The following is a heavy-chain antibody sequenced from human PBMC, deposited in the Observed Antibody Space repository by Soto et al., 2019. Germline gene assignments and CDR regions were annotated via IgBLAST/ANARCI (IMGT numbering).Heavy chain of an antibody. CDR2: IGADINYI. V-gene: IGHV3-23*01. D-gene: IGHD4-17*01. J-gene: IGHJ4*02. CDR1: EFSFSNYA. Sequence: GGSLRLSCTASEFSFSNYAVTWVRQAPGKGLEWVSSIGADINYIYYADSVKGRFTISRDKSKNTVFLQMNSLRADDTAVYYCAKDPNGDYVGAFDSWGQGTLVTVPQ. CDR3: AKDPNGDYVGAFDS.